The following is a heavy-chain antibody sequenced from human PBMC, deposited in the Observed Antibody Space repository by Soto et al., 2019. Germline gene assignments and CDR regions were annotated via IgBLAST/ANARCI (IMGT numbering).Heavy chain of an antibody. Sequence: TSETLSLTCVVSGYSISSGYYWGWIRQPPGKGLEWIGCIYHSGTTYYNPSLKSRVTISLDTSRNQFSLKLTSVTAADTAVYYCARSLLTSSWYAGSWGQGTLVTVSS. D-gene: IGHD6-13*01. CDR1: GYSISSGYY. CDR3: ARSLLTSSWYAGS. J-gene: IGHJ5*02. V-gene: IGHV4-38-2*01. CDR2: IYHSGTT.